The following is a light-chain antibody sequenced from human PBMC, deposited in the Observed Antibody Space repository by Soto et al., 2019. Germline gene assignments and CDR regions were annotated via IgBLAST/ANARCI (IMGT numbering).Light chain of an antibody. CDR1: QSISSD. V-gene: IGKV3-15*01. CDR3: QQYNKWPRT. J-gene: IGKJ2*01. Sequence: EIVMTQSPATLSVSPGERATLSCRASQSISSDVAWYQQKPGQAPRLLIYGASTTATGIPARFSGSGSGTEFTLTISSLQSEDFAAYNCQQYNKWPRTFGQGTKVEIK. CDR2: GAS.